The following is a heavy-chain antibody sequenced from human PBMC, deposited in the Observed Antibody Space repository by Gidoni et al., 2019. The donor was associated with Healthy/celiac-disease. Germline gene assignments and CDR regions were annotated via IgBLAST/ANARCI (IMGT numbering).Heavy chain of an antibody. Sequence: QVQLQQWGAGLLKPSETLSLTCAVYGGSFSGYYWSWIRQPPGKGLEWIGEINHSGSTNYTPSLKSRVTISVDTSKNQFSLKLSSVTAADTAVYYCARGRVYCTNGVCHSGFDYWGQGTLVTVSS. CDR2: INHSGST. J-gene: IGHJ4*02. D-gene: IGHD2-8*01. CDR3: ARGRVYCTNGVCHSGFDY. CDR1: GGSFSGYY. V-gene: IGHV4-34*01.